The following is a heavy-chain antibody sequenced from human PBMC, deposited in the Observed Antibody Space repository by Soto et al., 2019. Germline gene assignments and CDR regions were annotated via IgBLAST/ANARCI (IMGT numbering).Heavy chain of an antibody. CDR3: ARDRSSSSWYDKSWFDP. CDR2: IIPIFGTA. J-gene: IGHJ5*02. Sequence: ASVKVSCKASGGTFSSYAISWVRQAPGQGLEWMGGIIPIFGTANYAQKFQGRVTITADKSTSTAYMELSSLRSEDTAVYYCARDRSSSSWYDKSWFDPWGQGNLVTVSS. D-gene: IGHD6-13*01. V-gene: IGHV1-69*06. CDR1: GGTFSSYA.